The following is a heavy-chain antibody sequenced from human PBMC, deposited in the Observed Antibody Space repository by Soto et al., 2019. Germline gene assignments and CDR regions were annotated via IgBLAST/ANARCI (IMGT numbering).Heavy chain of an antibody. CDR3: ARSSGGNFGIIIEGTNWFAS. Sequence: ASVKVSCKAPRDTFTSYYINWVRQAPGQGLEWMGVINPHGGSTAYAQKFKGRVTLTRDTSASTVYMEVSSLTSEDTAMYYCARSSGGNFGIIIEGTNWFASWGQGTLVTGSS. CDR1: RDTFTSYY. D-gene: IGHD1-26*01. J-gene: IGHJ5*01. CDR2: INPHGGST. V-gene: IGHV1-46*01.